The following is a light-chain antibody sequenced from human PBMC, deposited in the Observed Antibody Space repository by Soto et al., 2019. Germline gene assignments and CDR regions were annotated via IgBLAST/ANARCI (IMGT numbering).Light chain of an antibody. CDR3: SSYTSTGTCV. V-gene: IGLV2-14*03. Sequence: QSVLTQPASVSGSPGQSITISCTGTSSDVGYYNYVSWYQQYPGKAPKLMIYDVSNRPSAVSNRFSGSKSGNAASLTISGLQAEDEADYYCSSYTSTGTCVFGTGTQLTVL. J-gene: IGLJ1*01. CDR2: DVS. CDR1: SSDVGYYNY.